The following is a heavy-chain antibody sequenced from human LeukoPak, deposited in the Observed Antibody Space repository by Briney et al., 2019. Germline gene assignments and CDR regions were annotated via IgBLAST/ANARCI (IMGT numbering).Heavy chain of an antibody. V-gene: IGHV3-33*01. CDR2: IWYDGSKK. CDR1: GFTFSTYV. CDR3: AREMNYGDYFDY. J-gene: IGHJ4*02. Sequence: EPGGSLRLSCAASGFTFSTYVMHWVRQAPGKGLEWVAVIWYDGSKKDYADSVKGRFTISRDNSKNTLYLQMNSLRAEDTAVYYCAREMNYGDYFDYWGQGTLVTVSS. D-gene: IGHD4-17*01.